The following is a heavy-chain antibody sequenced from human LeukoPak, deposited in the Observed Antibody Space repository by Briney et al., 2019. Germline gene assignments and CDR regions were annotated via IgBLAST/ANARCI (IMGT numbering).Heavy chain of an antibody. CDR2: VRYDGTNK. J-gene: IGHJ6*03. CDR1: GFTFSRDG. V-gene: IGHV3-30*02. Sequence: GGSLRLSCEASGFTFSRDGMHWVRQAPGKGLEWVSFVRYDGTNKYYADSVKGRFTISRDNSKNTLYLQMNSLRSEDMGVYYCATESTGWSDYHMDVWGKGTTVTMSS. CDR3: ATESTGWSDYHMDV. D-gene: IGHD6-19*01.